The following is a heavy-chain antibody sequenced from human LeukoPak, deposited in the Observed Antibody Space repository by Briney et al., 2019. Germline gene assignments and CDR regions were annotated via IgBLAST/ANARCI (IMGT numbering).Heavy chain of an antibody. V-gene: IGHV3-21*01. J-gene: IGHJ4*02. D-gene: IGHD3-22*01. Sequence: GGSLRLSCAASGFTFSNYSMNWVRQAPGKGLEWVSSISTSSSYIYYADPLKGRFTISRDNAKNSLFLQMNSLRVEDTATYYCARENSAYPNPFDYWGQGTLVTLSS. CDR3: ARENSAYPNPFDY. CDR1: GFTFSNYS. CDR2: ISTSSSYI.